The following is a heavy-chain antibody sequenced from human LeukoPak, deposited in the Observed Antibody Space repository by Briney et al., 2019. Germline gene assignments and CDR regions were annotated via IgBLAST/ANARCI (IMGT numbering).Heavy chain of an antibody. CDR2: IYYSGST. Sequence: SETLSLTCAVYGGSFSGYYWSWIRQPPGKGLEWIGYIYYSGSTNYNPSLKSRVTISVDTSKNQFSLKLSSVTAADTAVYYCARDRSVGKGWFDPWGQGTLVTVSS. CDR3: ARDRSVGKGWFDP. J-gene: IGHJ5*02. V-gene: IGHV4-59*01. D-gene: IGHD2-15*01. CDR1: GGSFSGYY.